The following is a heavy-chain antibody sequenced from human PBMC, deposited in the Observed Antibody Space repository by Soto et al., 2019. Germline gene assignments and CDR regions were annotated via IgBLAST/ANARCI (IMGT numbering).Heavy chain of an antibody. Sequence: ASVKVSCKASGYTFTSYAMNWVRQAPGQRLEWMGWINAGLGNTNYAQKFQGRVTITTDKSTSTAYMELSSLRSEDTAVYYCARVVGIAAAGTTLDYWGQGTLVTVSS. V-gene: IGHV1-3*01. J-gene: IGHJ4*02. D-gene: IGHD6-13*01. CDR2: INAGLGNT. CDR3: ARVVGIAAAGTTLDY. CDR1: GYTFTSYA.